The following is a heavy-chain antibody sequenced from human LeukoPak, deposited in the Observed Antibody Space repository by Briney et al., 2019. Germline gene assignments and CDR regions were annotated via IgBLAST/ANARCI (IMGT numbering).Heavy chain of an antibody. D-gene: IGHD6-6*01. J-gene: IGHJ4*02. V-gene: IGHV4-59*01. Sequence: SETLSLTCTVSGGSISSYYWSWIRQPPGKGLEWIGYIYYSGSTNYNPSLKSRVTISVDTSKNQSSLKLSSVTAADTAVYYCARYSSSSGYFDYWGQGTLVTVSS. CDR3: ARYSSSSGYFDY. CDR1: GGSISSYY. CDR2: IYYSGST.